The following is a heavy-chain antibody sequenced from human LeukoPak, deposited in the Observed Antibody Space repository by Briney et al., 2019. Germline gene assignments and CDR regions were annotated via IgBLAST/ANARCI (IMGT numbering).Heavy chain of an antibody. CDR3: VRLLRAAIAFDY. V-gene: IGHV4-39*01. CDR1: GGSISSSSYY. Sequence: SEPRSLTCTVSGGSISSSSYYWGWIRQPPGKGLEWIGSIYYSGSTYYNPSLKSPVTISVDTSKNQFSLKLSSVTAADTAVYYCVRLLRAAIAFDYWGQGTLVTVSS. J-gene: IGHJ4*02. D-gene: IGHD5-18*01. CDR2: IYYSGST.